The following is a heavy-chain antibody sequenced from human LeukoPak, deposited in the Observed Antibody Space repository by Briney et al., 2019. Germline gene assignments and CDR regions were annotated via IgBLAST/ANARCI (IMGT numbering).Heavy chain of an antibody. J-gene: IGHJ4*02. CDR3: ARRGNWGFFDY. Sequence: SETLSLTCTVSGYSISIPNAWTWIRQPPGKGLEWIGYIYDSGNTYYNPSLKSRLTISINRSKNQFSLRLNSVTAADTAFYYCARRGNWGFFDYWGQGTLVTASS. CDR2: IYDSGNT. D-gene: IGHD3-16*01. CDR1: GYSISIPNA. V-gene: IGHV4-28*01.